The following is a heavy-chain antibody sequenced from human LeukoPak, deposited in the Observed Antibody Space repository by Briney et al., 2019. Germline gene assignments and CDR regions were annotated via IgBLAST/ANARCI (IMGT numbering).Heavy chain of an antibody. J-gene: IGHJ6*03. CDR1: GYSISSGYY. V-gene: IGHV4-38-2*01. CDR3: ARRYCSSTSCRQYYYYYYMDV. D-gene: IGHD2-2*01. CDR2: IYHSGST. Sequence: SETLSLTCVVSGYSISSGYYWGWIRQPPGKGLEWIGSIYHSGSTYYNPSLKSRVTISVDTSKNQFSLKLSSVTAADTAVYYCARRYCSSTSCRQYYYYYYMDVWGKGTTVTVSS.